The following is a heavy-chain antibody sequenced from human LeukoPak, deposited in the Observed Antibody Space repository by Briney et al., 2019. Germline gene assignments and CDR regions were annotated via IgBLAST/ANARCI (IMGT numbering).Heavy chain of an antibody. J-gene: IGHJ5*02. V-gene: IGHV3-23*01. D-gene: IGHD2-21*02. CDR3: AKDHAVDCGGDCYSGRGDVRYNWFDP. CDR1: GFTFSSYA. Sequence: GGSLRLSYAASGFTFSSYAMSWVRQAPGKGLEWVSAISGSGGSTYYADSVKGRFTISRDNSKNTLYLQMNSLRAEDTAVYYCAKDHAVDCGGDCYSGRGDVRYNWFDPWGQGTLVTVSS. CDR2: ISGSGGST.